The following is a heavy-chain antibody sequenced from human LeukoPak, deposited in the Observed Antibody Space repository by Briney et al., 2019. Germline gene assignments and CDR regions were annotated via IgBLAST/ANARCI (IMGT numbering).Heavy chain of an antibody. CDR3: AELGITMIGGV. CDR2: ISTSTTTI. CDR1: GFTFSSYS. D-gene: IGHD3-10*02. J-gene: IGHJ6*04. Sequence: GGSLRLSCEASGFTFSSYSMNWVRQAPGKGLEWISYISTSTTTIYYANSVKGRFTISRDNAKKSLYLQMNSLRAEDTAVYYCAELGITMIGGVWGKGTTVTISS. V-gene: IGHV3-48*01.